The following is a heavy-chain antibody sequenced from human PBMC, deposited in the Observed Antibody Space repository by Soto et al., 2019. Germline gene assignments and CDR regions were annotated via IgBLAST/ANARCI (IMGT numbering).Heavy chain of an antibody. CDR3: ARVGVLMVYAIHNWFDP. J-gene: IGHJ5*02. CDR1: GGSISSGGYY. Sequence: SETLSLTCTVSGGSISSGGYYWCSLSQHPGKGLVWIGYIYYSGSTYYNPSLKSRVTISVDTSKNQFSLKLSSVTAADTAVYYCARVGVLMVYAIHNWFDPWGQGTLVTVSS. V-gene: IGHV4-31*03. D-gene: IGHD2-8*01. CDR2: IYYSGST.